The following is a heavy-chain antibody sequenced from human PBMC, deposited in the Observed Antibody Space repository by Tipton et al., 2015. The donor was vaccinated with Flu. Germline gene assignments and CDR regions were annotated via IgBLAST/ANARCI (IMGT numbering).Heavy chain of an antibody. V-gene: IGHV5-51*03. J-gene: IGHJ4*02. CDR1: GYSFTSHW. D-gene: IGHD3-10*01. CDR3: VRRSGEQCVGYYFGH. Sequence: VQLVQSGAEVKKPGESLKISCKGSGYSFTSHWIGWVRQMPGKGLEWMGIIYPGDSDTRYSPSFQGQVTISADKSISTAYLQWSSLKASDTAVYYCVRRSGEQCVGYYFGHWGQGTLVSVSS. CDR2: IYPGDSDT.